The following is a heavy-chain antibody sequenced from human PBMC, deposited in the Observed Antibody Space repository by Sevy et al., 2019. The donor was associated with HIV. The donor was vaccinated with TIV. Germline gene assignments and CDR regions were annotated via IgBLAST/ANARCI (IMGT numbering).Heavy chain of an antibody. CDR1: GFTFSSYG. V-gene: IGHV3-30*18. CDR3: AKDDDYGDYFDY. J-gene: IGHJ4*02. D-gene: IGHD4-17*01. CDR2: ISYDGSNK. Sequence: GGSLRLSCAASGFTFSSYGMHWVRQAPGKGLEWVAVISYDGSNKHYADSVKGRFTISRDNSKNTLYLQMNSLRAEDTAVYYCAKDDDYGDYFDYWGQGTLVTVSS.